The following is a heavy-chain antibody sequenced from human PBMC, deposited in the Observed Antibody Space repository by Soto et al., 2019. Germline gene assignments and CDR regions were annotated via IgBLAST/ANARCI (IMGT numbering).Heavy chain of an antibody. CDR1: GFTFSSYA. CDR3: AKVPAYYDSSGYRNYFDY. CDR2: ISGSGGST. J-gene: IGHJ4*02. Sequence: GGSLRLSCAASGFTFSSYAMSWVRQAPGKGLEWVSAISGSGGSTYYADSVKGRFTISRDNSKNTLYLQMNSLRAEDTAVYYCAKVPAYYDSSGYRNYFDYWGQGTLVTVSS. V-gene: IGHV3-23*01. D-gene: IGHD3-22*01.